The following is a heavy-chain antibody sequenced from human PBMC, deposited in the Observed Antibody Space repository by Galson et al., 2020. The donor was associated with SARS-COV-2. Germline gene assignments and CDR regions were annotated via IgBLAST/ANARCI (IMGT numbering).Heavy chain of an antibody. V-gene: IGHV3-23*01. J-gene: IGHJ4*02. CDR2: LTGSGRST. CDR3: AKKREWFGEFDY. CDR1: GFNFNNYG. D-gene: IGHD3-10*01. Sequence: GESLKISCDTSGFNFNNYGMSWVRQAPGKGLEWVSGLTGSGRSTFYADSVKGRFTISRDNSKNTLYLEMNSLRADDTAVYYCAKKREWFGEFDYWGQGVLVAVSS.